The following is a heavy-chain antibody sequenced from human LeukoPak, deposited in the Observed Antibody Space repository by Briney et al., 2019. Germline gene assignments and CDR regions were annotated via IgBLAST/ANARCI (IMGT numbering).Heavy chain of an antibody. CDR2: IYYSGRT. CDR3: ARAVPYSSSSEGWFDP. Sequence: PSETLSLTCIVSGGSISSSSYYWGWIRQPPGKGLEWIGSIYYSGRTYCNPSLKSRVTISLDTSKNQFSLKLTSVTAADTAVYYCARAVPYSSSSEGWFDPWGQGTLVTVSS. V-gene: IGHV4-39*07. CDR1: GGSISSSSYY. D-gene: IGHD6-6*01. J-gene: IGHJ5*02.